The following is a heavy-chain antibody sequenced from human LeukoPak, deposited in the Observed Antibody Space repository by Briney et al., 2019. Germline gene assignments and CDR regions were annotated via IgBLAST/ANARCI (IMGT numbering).Heavy chain of an antibody. CDR2: ITGSSSYI. CDR3: ARDSLEGGETFDS. D-gene: IGHD3-16*01. V-gene: IGHV3-21*01. J-gene: IGHJ4*02. Sequence: GGSLRLSCAASGFSFRSYSMDWVRQAPGKGLEWVSSITGSSSYISYADSVKGRFTISRDNAENSLFLQMNSLRPEDTAVYFCARDSLEGGETFDSWGQGTLVTVSS. CDR1: GFSFRSYS.